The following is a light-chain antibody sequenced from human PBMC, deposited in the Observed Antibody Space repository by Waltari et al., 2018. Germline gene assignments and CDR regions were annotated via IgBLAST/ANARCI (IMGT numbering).Light chain of an antibody. CDR1: STNVGYQG. CDR3: SAWDSSLSGWM. V-gene: IGLV10-54*04. CDR2: RNN. J-gene: IGLJ3*02. Sequence: QAGLTQPPSMSKDLRQTAPLPCTGASTNVGYQGAVWLQQLQGHPPKLLIYRNNDRPSGISERFSASRSGNTASLTITGLQTEDEAEYYCSAWDSSLSGWMFGGGTKLTVL.